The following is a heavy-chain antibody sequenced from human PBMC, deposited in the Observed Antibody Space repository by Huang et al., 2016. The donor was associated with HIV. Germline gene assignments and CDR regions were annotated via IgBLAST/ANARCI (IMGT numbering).Heavy chain of an antibody. CDR1: GFTFNIYA. J-gene: IGHJ4*02. V-gene: IGHV3-23*01. CDR2: ISASGDTK. Sequence: EVRLLESGGRLVQSGESLRLSCAASGFTFNIYAMSWVRQAPGKGLEWVAGISASGDTKNYPDSVKGRFTISRDNSRSILYLQMNSLGVEATAMYYCAKPYSGSSNQVFDYWGQGTMVTVAS. CDR3: AKPYSGSSNQVFDY. D-gene: IGHD1-26*01.